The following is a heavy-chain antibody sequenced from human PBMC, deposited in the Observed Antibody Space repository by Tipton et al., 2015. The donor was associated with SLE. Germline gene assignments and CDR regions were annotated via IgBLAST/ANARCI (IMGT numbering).Heavy chain of an antibody. J-gene: IGHJ3*02. CDR1: GGSISSYY. Sequence: TLSLTCTVSGGSISSYYWSWIRQPPGKGLEWIGYIYYSGSTNYNPSLKSRVTISVDTSKNQFSLKLSSVTAADTAVYYCAREDVPHDAFDIWGQGTMVTVSS. V-gene: IGHV4-59*12. CDR3: AREDVPHDAFDI. D-gene: IGHD2-2*01. CDR2: IYYSGST.